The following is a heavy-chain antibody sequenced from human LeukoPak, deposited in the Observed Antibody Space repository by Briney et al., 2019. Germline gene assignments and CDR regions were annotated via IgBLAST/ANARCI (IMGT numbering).Heavy chain of an antibody. J-gene: IGHJ4*02. Sequence: PSETLSLTCTVSGGSISSGSNYWGWIRQPPGKGLEWIGSIYYSGSTYYNPSLESRVTISVDTSKNQFSLKLSSVTAADTAVYYCARLGRYFDWLSAFDYWGQGTLVTVSS. CDR3: ARLGRYFDWLSAFDY. V-gene: IGHV4-39*01. D-gene: IGHD3-9*01. CDR1: GGSISSGSNY. CDR2: IYYSGST.